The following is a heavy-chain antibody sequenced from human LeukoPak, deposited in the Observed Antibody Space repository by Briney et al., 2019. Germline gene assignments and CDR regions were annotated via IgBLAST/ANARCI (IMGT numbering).Heavy chain of an antibody. CDR2: SYYSGST. Sequence: SQTLSLTCSVSGGSITSGRYYWTWIRQYPERGREWIVYSYYSGSTHFKSSVKSRATISLDKSKNQFSLNLTSAAAADTAVYYCARATYDLLTGYYLDSWGQGTLVTVSS. CDR3: ARATYDLLTGYYLDS. D-gene: IGHD3-9*01. J-gene: IGHJ4*02. V-gene: IGHV4-31*03. CDR1: GGSITSGRYY.